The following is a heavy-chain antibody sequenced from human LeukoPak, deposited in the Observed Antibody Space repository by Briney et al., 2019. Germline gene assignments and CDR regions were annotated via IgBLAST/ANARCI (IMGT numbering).Heavy chain of an antibody. Sequence: SVKVSCKASGGTFSSYTISWVRQAPGQGLEWMGRLIPILGIANYAQKFQGRVTITADKSTSTAYMELSSLRSEDTAVYYCARDMGYCSSTSCSRYYYYMDVWGKGTTVTVSS. J-gene: IGHJ6*03. CDR2: LIPILGIA. V-gene: IGHV1-69*04. D-gene: IGHD2-2*01. CDR1: GGTFSSYT. CDR3: ARDMGYCSSTSCSRYYYYMDV.